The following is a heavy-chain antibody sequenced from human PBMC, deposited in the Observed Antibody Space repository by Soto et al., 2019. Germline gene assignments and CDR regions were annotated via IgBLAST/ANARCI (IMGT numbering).Heavy chain of an antibody. D-gene: IGHD2-2*01. V-gene: IGHV1-2*04. CDR1: GYTFTGYY. J-gene: IGHJ3*02. Sequence: ASVKVSCKASGYTFTGYYMHWVRQAPGQGLEWMGWINPNSGGTNYAQKFQGWVTMTRDTSISTAYMELSRLRSDDTAVYYCARDSFGNLYAFHIWGQGTMVTVSS. CDR3: ARDSFGNLYAFHI. CDR2: INPNSGGT.